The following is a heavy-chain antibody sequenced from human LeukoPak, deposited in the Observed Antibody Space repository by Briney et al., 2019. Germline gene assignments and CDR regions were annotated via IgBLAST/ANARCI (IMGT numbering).Heavy chain of an antibody. V-gene: IGHV4-38-2*02. CDR1: GYSISSGYY. CDR3: ARGFSSSWGGDY. D-gene: IGHD6-13*01. J-gene: IGHJ4*02. Sequence: SETLSLTCTVSGYSISSGYYWGWIRQPPGEGLEWIGSIYHSGSTYYYPSLKSRVTISVDTSKNQFSLKLSSVTAADTAVYYCARGFSSSWGGDYWGQGTLVTVSS. CDR2: IYHSGST.